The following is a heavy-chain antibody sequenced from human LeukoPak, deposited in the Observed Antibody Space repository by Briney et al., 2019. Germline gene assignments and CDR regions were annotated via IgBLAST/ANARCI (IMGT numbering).Heavy chain of an antibody. J-gene: IGHJ4*02. D-gene: IGHD2-2*01. Sequence: SQTLSLTCTVSGGSISSGGYYWSWIRQHPGKGLEWIGYIYYSGSTYYNPSLKSRVTISVDTSKNQFSLKLSSVTAADTAVYYCARVADCSSTSCLDYWVQGTLVTVSS. CDR3: ARVADCSSTSCLDY. CDR2: IYYSGST. V-gene: IGHV4-31*03. CDR1: GGSISSGGYY.